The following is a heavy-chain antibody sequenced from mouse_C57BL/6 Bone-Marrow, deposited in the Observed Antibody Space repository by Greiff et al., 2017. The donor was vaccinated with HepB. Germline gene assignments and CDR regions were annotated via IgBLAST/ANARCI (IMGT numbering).Heavy chain of an antibody. V-gene: IGHV2-6*01. D-gene: IGHD2-12*01. J-gene: IGHJ4*01. CDR2: IWGVGST. CDR3: ASNDVDAMDY. CDR1: GFSLTSYG. Sequence: QVQLQQSGPGLVAPSQSLSITCTVSGFSLTSYGVDWVRQSPGKGLEWLGVIWGVGSTNYNSALTSRLSISKDNSKSQVFLKMNSLHTDDTAMYYCASNDVDAMDYWGQGNSVTVSS.